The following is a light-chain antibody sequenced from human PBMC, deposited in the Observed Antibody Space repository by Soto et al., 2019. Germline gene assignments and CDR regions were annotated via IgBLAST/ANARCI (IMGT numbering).Light chain of an antibody. CDR3: QQYNSYQT. CDR2: KAS. Sequence: TQLHQSHSTLSASVGDRVTITCRASQSISSWLAWYQQKPGKAPKLLIYKASSLESGVPSRFSGSGSGTEFTLTISSLQPDDFATYYCQQYNSYQTFGQGTKVDIK. J-gene: IGKJ1*01. V-gene: IGKV1-5*03. CDR1: QSISSW.